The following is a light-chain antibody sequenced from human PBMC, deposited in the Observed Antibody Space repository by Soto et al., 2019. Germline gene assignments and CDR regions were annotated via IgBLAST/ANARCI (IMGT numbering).Light chain of an antibody. CDR3: AAWDDSLSVV. CDR1: TSNIGSNT. J-gene: IGLJ2*01. Sequence: QSVLTQPPSASGTPGQRVTISCSGGTSNIGSNTVTWYQHLPGTAPKLLIYSNNQRPSGVPDRFSGSRSGTSASLAISGLKSEDEADYYCAAWDDSLSVVFGGGTQLTVL. V-gene: IGLV1-44*01. CDR2: SNN.